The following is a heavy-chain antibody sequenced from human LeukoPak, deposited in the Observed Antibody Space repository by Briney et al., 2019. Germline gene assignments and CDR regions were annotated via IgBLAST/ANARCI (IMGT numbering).Heavy chain of an antibody. CDR3: AVGYCSGGSCPQHFDY. J-gene: IGHJ4*02. Sequence: SETLSLTCAVYGGSFSGYCWSWIRQPPGKGLEWIGEINHSGSTNYNPSLKSRVTISVDTSKNQFSLKLSSVTAADTAVYYCAVGYCSGGSCPQHFDYWGQGTLVTVSS. V-gene: IGHV4-34*01. CDR1: GGSFSGYC. D-gene: IGHD2-15*01. CDR2: INHSGST.